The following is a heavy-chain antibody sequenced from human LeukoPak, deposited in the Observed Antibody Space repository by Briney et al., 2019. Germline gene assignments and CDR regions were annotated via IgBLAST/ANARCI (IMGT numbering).Heavy chain of an antibody. CDR2: FNSDGRST. CDR3: ARAISNDFSKTLDY. Sequence: GGSLRLSCAASGFTFSNYYMHWVRQAPGKGLVWVSRFNSDGRSTAYADSVKGRFTISRDNAKNTLYLQMNSLRAEDTAIYYCARAISNDFSKTLDYWGQGSLVTVSS. CDR1: GFTFSNYY. J-gene: IGHJ4*02. V-gene: IGHV3-74*01. D-gene: IGHD3/OR15-3a*01.